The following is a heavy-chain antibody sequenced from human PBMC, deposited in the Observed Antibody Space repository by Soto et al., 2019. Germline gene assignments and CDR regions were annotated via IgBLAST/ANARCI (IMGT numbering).Heavy chain of an antibody. CDR2: INPDNGNT. D-gene: IGHD2-15*01. CDR1: GYTFTIYT. Sequence: QVQLVQSGAEVKKPGASVKISCKASGYTFTIYTMNWVRQAPGQRLEWMGWINPDNGNTKSSQKFQDRVIITRDTSASTAYMDLSSLRSEDTAVYDCARGIATGQLAPWGQGTLVTVSS. V-gene: IGHV1-3*01. J-gene: IGHJ5*02. CDR3: ARGIATGQLAP.